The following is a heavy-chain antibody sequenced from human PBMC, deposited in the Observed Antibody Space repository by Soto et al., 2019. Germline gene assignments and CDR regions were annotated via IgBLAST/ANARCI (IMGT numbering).Heavy chain of an antibody. CDR3: ARDKLGRGGMEV. CDR1: GYTFTSYY. J-gene: IGHJ6*02. D-gene: IGHD6-6*01. Sequence: ASVKVSCKASGYTFTSYYMHWVRQAPGQGLEWMGIINPSGGSTSYAQKFQGRVTMTRDTSTSTVYMELSSLRSEDTAMYYCARDKLGRGGMEVWGQGTTVIFSS. V-gene: IGHV1-46*01. CDR2: INPSGGST.